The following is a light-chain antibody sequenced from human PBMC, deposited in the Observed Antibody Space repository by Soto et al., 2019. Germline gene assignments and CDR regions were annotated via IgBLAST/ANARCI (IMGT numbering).Light chain of an antibody. CDR1: STDIGAYNY. Sequence: QSALTQPASVSGSPGQSITISCTGTSTDIGAYNYVSWYQQHPGKAPKLLIYEVTNRPSGVSNRFSGSKSGNTASLTISGLQAEDEANYYCNSYTTLCNRVLGTGTKVTVL. CDR2: EVT. J-gene: IGLJ1*01. V-gene: IGLV2-14*01. CDR3: NSYTTLCNRV.